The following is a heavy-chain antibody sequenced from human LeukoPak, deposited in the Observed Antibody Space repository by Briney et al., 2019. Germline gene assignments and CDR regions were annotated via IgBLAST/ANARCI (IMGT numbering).Heavy chain of an antibody. J-gene: IGHJ6*03. D-gene: IGHD6-13*01. CDR1: GFTFSSYS. CDR3: ARVGYSSSWYKGTAYYYMDV. V-gene: IGHV3-48*04. CDR2: ISSSGSTI. Sequence: GGSLRLSCAASGFTFSSYSMNWVRQAPGKGLEWVSYISSSGSTIYYADSVKGRFTISRDNAKNSLYLQMNSLRAEDTAVYYCARVGYSSSWYKGTAYYYMDVWGKGTTVTISS.